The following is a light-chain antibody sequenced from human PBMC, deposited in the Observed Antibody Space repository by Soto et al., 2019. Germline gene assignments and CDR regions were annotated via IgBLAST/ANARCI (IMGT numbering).Light chain of an antibody. Sequence: QSALTQPASVSGSPGQSITISCTGTSSDVGGYYYVSWYQHHPGKAPKLIIYQVTSRPSGVSNRFSASKSGNTASLTISALQAEDEALYYCCSYSISTAYLFGTGTKLTVL. CDR2: QVT. J-gene: IGLJ1*01. V-gene: IGLV2-14*01. CDR3: CSYSISTAYL. CDR1: SSDVGGYYY.